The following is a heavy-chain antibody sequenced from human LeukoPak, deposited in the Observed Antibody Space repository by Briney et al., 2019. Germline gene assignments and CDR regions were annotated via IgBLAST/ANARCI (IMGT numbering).Heavy chain of an antibody. D-gene: IGHD6-13*01. CDR3: ARDSGSRYSYFDY. J-gene: IGHJ4*02. CDR1: GFTFSSYG. CDR2: IWYGGSNK. Sequence: GRSLRLSCAASGFTFSSYGRHWVRQAPGKGLEWVAVIWYGGSNKYYADSVKGRFTISRDNSKNTLYLQMNSLRAEDTAVYYCARDSGSRYSYFDYWGQGTLVAVSS. V-gene: IGHV3-33*01.